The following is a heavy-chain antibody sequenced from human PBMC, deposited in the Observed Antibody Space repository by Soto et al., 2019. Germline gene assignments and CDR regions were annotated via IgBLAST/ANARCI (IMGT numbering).Heavy chain of an antibody. CDR2: IYWDDDK. CDR3: AHIGVRRWFAF. D-gene: IGHD2-8*01. Sequence: QITLKESGPTLVKPTQTLTLTCTFSGFSLSTRGVGVGWIRQPPGKALEWLALIYWDDDKRYSPSLKTRLTITKDISKNQVVLTMTNMDPIDTATYFCAHIGVRRWFAFWGQGTLVTVSS. J-gene: IGHJ4*02. CDR1: GFSLSTRGVG. V-gene: IGHV2-5*02.